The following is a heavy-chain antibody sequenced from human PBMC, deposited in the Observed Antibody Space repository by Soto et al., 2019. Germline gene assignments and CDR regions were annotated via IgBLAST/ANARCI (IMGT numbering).Heavy chain of an antibody. CDR1: GFTFSSYA. D-gene: IGHD3-22*01. CDR2: ISGSGGST. V-gene: IGHV3-23*01. J-gene: IGHJ4*01. Sequence: EVQLLESGGGLVQPGGSLRLSCAASGFTFSSYAMSWVRQAPGKGLEWVSGISGSGGSTYYADTVKGRFTISRDNSKNTLYLKMSSLRAADTAVYYCAKDRDSSGYYDYWGQGTLVTVPS. CDR3: AKDRDSSGYYDY.